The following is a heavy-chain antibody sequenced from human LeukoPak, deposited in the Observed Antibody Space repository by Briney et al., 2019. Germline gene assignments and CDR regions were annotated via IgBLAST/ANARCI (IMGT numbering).Heavy chain of an antibody. CDR2: ISSSSSTI. J-gene: IGHJ4*02. V-gene: IGHV3-48*01. D-gene: IGHD5-12*01. Sequence: GGSLRLSCAASGFTFSSYSMNWVRQAPGKGLEWVSYISSSSSTIYYADSVKGRFTISRDNARNSLYLQVNSLTAEDTAVYYCARDRGPLDYWGQGTLVTVSS. CDR1: GFTFSSYS. CDR3: ARDRGPLDY.